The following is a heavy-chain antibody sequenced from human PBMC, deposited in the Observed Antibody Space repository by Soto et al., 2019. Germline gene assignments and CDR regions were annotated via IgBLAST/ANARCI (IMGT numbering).Heavy chain of an antibody. CDR1: GDSITSRNW. CDR3: ATQTISYCLDI. D-gene: IGHD3-3*01. J-gene: IGHJ6*02. V-gene: IGHV4-4*02. Sequence: QVQLQESGPGLVLPSGTLSLTCGVSGDSITSRNWWAWVRQTPGKGLEWIGEMHYDGTTNYNPSLKSRVITSIGTTRNQFSLRLKSLTAADTALFYCATQTISYCLDIWGQGTMVTVSS. CDR2: MHYDGTT.